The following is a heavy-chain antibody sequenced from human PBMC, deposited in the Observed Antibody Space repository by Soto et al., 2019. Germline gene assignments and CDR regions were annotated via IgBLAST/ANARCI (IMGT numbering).Heavy chain of an antibody. J-gene: IGHJ6*02. CDR1: GYTXSSYG. D-gene: IGHD3-3*01. CDR2: ISAYNGNT. CDR3: DRASRDPYDFWSGYYPNYYYYYGMDV. Sequence: SXKVSYKASGYTXSSYGISWVRQAPGQGLEWMGWISAYNGNTNYAQKLQGRVTMTTHTSTSTAYMELRSLRADETAVYYCDRASRDPYDFWSGYYPNYYYYYGMDVWGQGTTGPVSS. V-gene: IGHV1-18*01.